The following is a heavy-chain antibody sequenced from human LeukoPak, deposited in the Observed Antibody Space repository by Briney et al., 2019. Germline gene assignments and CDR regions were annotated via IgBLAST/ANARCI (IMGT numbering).Heavy chain of an antibody. Sequence: SETLSLTCTVSGGSISSTDYYWGWIRQPPGKGLEWIGEINHSGSTNYNPSLKSRVTISLDTSKNQFSLRLSSVTAADTAVYYCARGSGLRYFDWLPPDYWGQGTLVTVSS. D-gene: IGHD3-9*01. V-gene: IGHV4-39*07. CDR1: GGSISSTDYY. CDR3: ARGSGLRYFDWLPPDY. J-gene: IGHJ4*02. CDR2: INHSGST.